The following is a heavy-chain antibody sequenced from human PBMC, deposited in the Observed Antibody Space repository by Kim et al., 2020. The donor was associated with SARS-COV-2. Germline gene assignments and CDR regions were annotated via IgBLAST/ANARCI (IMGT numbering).Heavy chain of an antibody. Sequence: SETLSLTWPRATLTANRRSDDHTCERQPPMRRPYGVFSMYYNGSTYYNPSLKSRVTITVDTSKNQFPLKLSSVTAADTTVYYCARHHNLRGYSGYEDFDYWGQGILVTV. CDR2: MYYNGST. CDR1: TLTANRRSDD. D-gene: IGHD5-12*01. CDR3: ARHHNLRGYSGYEDFDY. J-gene: IGHJ4*02. V-gene: IGHV4-39*01.